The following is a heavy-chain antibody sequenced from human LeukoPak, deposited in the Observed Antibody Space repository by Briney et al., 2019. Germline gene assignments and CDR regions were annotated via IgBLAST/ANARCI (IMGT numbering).Heavy chain of an antibody. J-gene: IGHJ2*01. V-gene: IGHV4-28*03. D-gene: IGHD2-15*01. Sequence: SETLSLTCAVSGYSISSSDWWGWIRQPPGKGLEWIGEINHSGSTNYNPSLKSRVTISVDTSKNQFSLKLSSVTAADTAVYYCARGQADWYFDLWGRGTLVTVSS. CDR1: GYSISSSDW. CDR3: ARGQADWYFDL. CDR2: INHSGST.